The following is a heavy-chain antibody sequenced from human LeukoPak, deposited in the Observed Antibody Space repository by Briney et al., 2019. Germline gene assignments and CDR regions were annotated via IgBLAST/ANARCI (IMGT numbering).Heavy chain of an antibody. D-gene: IGHD3-10*01. CDR3: AHSGRYYQYYYGMDV. CDR2: IIPILGIA. J-gene: IGHJ6*02. V-gene: IGHV1-69*02. CDR1: GGTFSSYT. Sequence: ASVKVSCKASGGTFSSYTISWVRQAPGQGLEWMGRIIPILGIANYAQKFQGRVTITADKSTSTAYMELSSLRSEDTAVYYCAHSGRYYQYYYGMDVWGQGTTVTVSS.